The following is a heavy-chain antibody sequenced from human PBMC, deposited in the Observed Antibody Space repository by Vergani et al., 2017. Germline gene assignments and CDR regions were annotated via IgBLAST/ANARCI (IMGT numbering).Heavy chain of an antibody. CDR3: ARDFLTRVTTLDYYYMGV. CDR2: ISYDGNKK. J-gene: IGHJ6*03. V-gene: IGHV3-30*03. Sequence: QVQLVESGGGEVQPGRSLRLSCSAAGFPFSDYGVHWVRQAPGKGLAWVSVISYDGNKKNYADSVKGRFTISRDNSKNTLYLEMNALRAEDTAVYYCARDFLTRVTTLDYYYMGVWGKGTKVTVSS. CDR1: GFPFSDYG. D-gene: IGHD1-1*01.